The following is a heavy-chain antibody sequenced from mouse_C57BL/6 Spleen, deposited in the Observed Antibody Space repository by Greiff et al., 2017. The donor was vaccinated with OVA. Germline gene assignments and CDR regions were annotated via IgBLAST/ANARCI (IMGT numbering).Heavy chain of an antibody. CDR3: ARRVTGTNFDY. Sequence: VQLQQSGAELVKPGASVKISCKASGYAFSSYWMNWVKQRPGKGLEWIGQIYPGDGDTNYNGKFKGKATLTADKSSSTAYMQLSSLTSEDSAVYFCARRVTGTNFDYWGQGTTLTVSS. CDR1: GYAFSSYW. V-gene: IGHV1-80*01. D-gene: IGHD4-1*01. CDR2: IYPGDGDT. J-gene: IGHJ2*01.